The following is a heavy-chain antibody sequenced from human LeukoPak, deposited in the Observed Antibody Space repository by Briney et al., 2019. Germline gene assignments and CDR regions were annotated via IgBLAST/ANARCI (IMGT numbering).Heavy chain of an antibody. CDR1: GFTFSNYG. J-gene: IGHJ6*03. CDR3: ARGRDGYNYYYYYYMDV. D-gene: IGHD5-24*01. V-gene: IGHV3-33*02. CDR2: MWYDGSIK. Sequence: PGGSPRLSCAASGFTFSNYGMHWVRQAPGKGLEWLAIMWYDGSIKYYADSAKGRFTISRDNSKNTVFLQMNSLRAEDTAVYYCARGRDGYNYYYYYYMDVWGKGTTVTVSS.